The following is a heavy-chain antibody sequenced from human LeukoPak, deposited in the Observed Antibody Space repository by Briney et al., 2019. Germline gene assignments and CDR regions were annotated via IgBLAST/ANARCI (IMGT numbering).Heavy chain of an antibody. CDR1: GFTFSDYA. CDR3: AKDLSSSWYSGFDY. Sequence: PGRSLRLSCAASGFTFSDYAMSWVRQAPGKGLEWVSGISWNSGSIGYADSVKGRFTISRDNAKNSLYLQMNSLRAEDTALYYCAKDLSSSWYSGFDYWGQGTLVTVSS. J-gene: IGHJ4*02. CDR2: ISWNSGSI. D-gene: IGHD6-13*01. V-gene: IGHV3-9*01.